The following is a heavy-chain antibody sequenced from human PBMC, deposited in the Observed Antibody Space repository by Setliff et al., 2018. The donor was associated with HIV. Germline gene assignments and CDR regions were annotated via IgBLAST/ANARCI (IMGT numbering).Heavy chain of an antibody. CDR3: ASHLEYDDLMRGAYYFDY. V-gene: IGHV4-59*04. J-gene: IGHJ4*02. CDR1: GGSMGSHY. Sequence: SETLSLTCVISGGSMGSHYWSWIRQSPGKGLEWSGNIRSSGRTYYNPSLKSRVTISVDTSQNQFSLKLRSLSATDTAVYYCASHLEYDDLMRGAYYFDYWGQGRLVTVSS. CDR2: IRSSGRT. D-gene: IGHD3-9*01.